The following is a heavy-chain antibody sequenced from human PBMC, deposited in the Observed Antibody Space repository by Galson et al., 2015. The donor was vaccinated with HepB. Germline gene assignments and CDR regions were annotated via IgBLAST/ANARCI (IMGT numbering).Heavy chain of an antibody. CDR1: GFTLSSYA. CDR3: ARDSEVIAPWRGSFDY. J-gene: IGHJ4*02. Sequence: SLRLSCAASGFTLSSYAMHWVRQAPGKGLEWVAVISYDGSNKYYADSVKGQFTISRDNSKNTLYLQMNSLRAEDTAVYYCARDSEVIAPWRGSFDYWGQGTLVTVSS. CDR2: ISYDGSNK. D-gene: IGHD2-21*01. V-gene: IGHV3-30-3*01.